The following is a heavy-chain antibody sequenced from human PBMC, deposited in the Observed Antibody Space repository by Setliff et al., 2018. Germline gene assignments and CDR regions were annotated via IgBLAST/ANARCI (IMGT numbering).Heavy chain of an antibody. J-gene: IGHJ3*01. V-gene: IGHV4-59*08. D-gene: IGHD3-3*01. CDR3: ARIAYFDFWRGFGVGAFDL. CDR2: VGYNGNS. Sequence: PSETLSLTCTVSGGSINNYHWNWIRQPPGKGLEWIGYVGYNGNSYYNPSLKSRVTISVDTSKNQLSLKLASVTAADRAVYYCARIAYFDFWRGFGVGAFDLWGHGSVVTVSS. CDR1: GGSINNYH.